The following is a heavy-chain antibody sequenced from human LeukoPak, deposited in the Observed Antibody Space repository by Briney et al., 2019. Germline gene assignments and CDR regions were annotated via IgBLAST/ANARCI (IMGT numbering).Heavy chain of an antibody. CDR1: GFTFSSYG. D-gene: IGHD4-17*01. V-gene: IGHV3-30*02. Sequence: GGSLRPSCAASGFTFSSYGMHWVRQAPGKGLEWVAFIRYDGTNKYYADSMKGRFTISRDNSKNTLYLQMNSLRVEDTAVYYCAKDNYYGDYEVTSIFGVDWGQGTLVTVSS. CDR2: IRYDGTNK. CDR3: AKDNYYGDYEVTSIFGVD. J-gene: IGHJ4*02.